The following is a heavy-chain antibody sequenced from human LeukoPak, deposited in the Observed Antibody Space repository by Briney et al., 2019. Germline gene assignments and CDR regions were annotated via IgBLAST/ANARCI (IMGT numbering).Heavy chain of an antibody. J-gene: IGHJ3*02. CDR2: ISGTADSK. V-gene: IGHV3-23*01. CDR1: RFTFRNNA. Sequence: PGGSLRLSCAAFRFTFRNNAMSWVRQAPGRGLEWLSMISGTADSKYYADSVKGRFTISRDNPRSTLYLEMKSLRAEDTAVYYCAKADATIGGAFDTWGQGTMVIVSS. D-gene: IGHD3-16*01. CDR3: AKADATIGGAFDT.